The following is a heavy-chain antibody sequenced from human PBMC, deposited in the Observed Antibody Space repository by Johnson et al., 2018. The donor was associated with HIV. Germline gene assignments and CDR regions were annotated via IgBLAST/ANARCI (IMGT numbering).Heavy chain of an antibody. Sequence: VQLVESGGGLIQPGGSLRLSCAASGFTVSSNYMSWVRQAPGKGLEWVSVIYSGGRTYYADSVTGRFTISRDNSKNTLYLQMNSLRAEDTAVYYCARVAPAHDAFDIWGQGTMVTVSS. CDR1: GFTVSSNY. V-gene: IGHV3-66*03. J-gene: IGHJ3*02. D-gene: IGHD2-2*01. CDR2: IYSGGRT. CDR3: ARVAPAHDAFDI.